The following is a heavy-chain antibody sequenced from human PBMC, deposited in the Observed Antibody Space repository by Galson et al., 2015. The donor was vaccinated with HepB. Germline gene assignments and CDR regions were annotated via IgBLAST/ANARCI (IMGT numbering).Heavy chain of an antibody. D-gene: IGHD3-22*01. CDR3: VRDDGYYDSRGYQTLVDV. V-gene: IGHV3-21*01. CDR2: ISSDSSYI. J-gene: IGHJ6*02. CDR1: GFTFSSYS. Sequence: SLRLSCAASGFTFSSYSMTWVRQAPGKGLEWVSSISSDSSYIYYADSVKGRFTISRDNAKNSLYLQMNSLRAEDTAVYYCVRDDGYYDSRGYQTLVDVWGQGTTVTVSS.